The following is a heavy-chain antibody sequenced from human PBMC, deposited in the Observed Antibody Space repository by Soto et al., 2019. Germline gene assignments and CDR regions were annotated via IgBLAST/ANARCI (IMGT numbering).Heavy chain of an antibody. CDR3: ARGWTPIDD. J-gene: IGHJ4*02. V-gene: IGHV1-18*01. Sequence: QVQLVQSGAEVKKPGASVKVSCKTSGYTFTNFGLSWVRQAPGQGLEWMGWISAYNGNTKYAQNFQGRVTMTTDTTTSTAYMELRSLRSDDTAVYYCARGWTPIDDWGQVTLVTVSS. CDR1: GYTFTNFG. CDR2: ISAYNGNT. D-gene: IGHD2-15*01.